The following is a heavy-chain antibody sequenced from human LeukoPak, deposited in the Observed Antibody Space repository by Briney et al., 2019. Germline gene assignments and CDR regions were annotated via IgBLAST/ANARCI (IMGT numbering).Heavy chain of an antibody. J-gene: IGHJ4*02. CDR1: GFTFSSYA. Sequence: PGGSLRLSCAASGFTFSSYAMSWVRQAPGKGLEWVSAISGSGGSTYYADSVKGRFTISRDNAKNSLYLQMNSLRAEDTAVYYCARDLGGNGYSLEYYFDYWGQGTLVTVSS. CDR2: ISGSGGST. D-gene: IGHD5-24*01. CDR3: ARDLGGNGYSLEYYFDY. V-gene: IGHV3-23*01.